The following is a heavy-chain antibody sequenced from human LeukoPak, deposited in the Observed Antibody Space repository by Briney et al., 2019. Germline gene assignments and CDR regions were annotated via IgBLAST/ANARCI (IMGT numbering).Heavy chain of an antibody. V-gene: IGHV3-9*01. CDR3: AKDAYSSSSLADY. CDR2: ISWNSGSI. J-gene: IGHJ4*02. Sequence: GGSLRLSCAASGFTFDDYAMHWVRQAPGKGLEWVSGISWNSGSIGYADSVKGRFTISRDNAKNSLYLQMNSLRADDTALYYCAKDAYSSSSLADYWGQGNLVTVSS. CDR1: GFTFDDYA. D-gene: IGHD6-6*01.